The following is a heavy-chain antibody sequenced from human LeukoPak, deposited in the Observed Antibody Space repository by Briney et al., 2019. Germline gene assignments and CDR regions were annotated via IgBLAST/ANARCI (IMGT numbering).Heavy chain of an antibody. Sequence: PGGSLRLSCAASGFTFSSYWMSWVRQAPGQGLEWVANIKQDGSEKYYVDSVKGRFTISRDNAKNSLYLQMNSLRAEDTAVYYCARGPVSYYFDYWGQGTLVTVSS. CDR1: GFTFSSYW. J-gene: IGHJ4*02. V-gene: IGHV3-7*01. CDR2: IKQDGSEK. CDR3: ARGPVSYYFDY. D-gene: IGHD2-8*01.